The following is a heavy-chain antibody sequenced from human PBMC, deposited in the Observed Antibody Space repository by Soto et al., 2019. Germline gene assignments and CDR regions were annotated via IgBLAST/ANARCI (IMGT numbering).Heavy chain of an antibody. Sequence: GESLKISCKGSGYRFTNHWIGWVRQMPGKGLEWMGVIYPGDSDTRYSPSFQGQVTISADKSISTAYLQWSSLKASDTAIYYCASTDIVSTIDDGRDAFDIWGQGTMVTVSS. CDR1: GYRFTNHW. J-gene: IGHJ3*02. CDR2: IYPGDSDT. CDR3: ASTDIVSTIDDGRDAFDI. V-gene: IGHV5-51*01. D-gene: IGHD5-12*01.